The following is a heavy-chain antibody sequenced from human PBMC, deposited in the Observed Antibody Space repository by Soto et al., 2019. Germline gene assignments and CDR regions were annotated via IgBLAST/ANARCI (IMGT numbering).Heavy chain of an antibody. J-gene: IGHJ4*02. CDR3: TRSTNRNYEYYFDY. CDR1: GFSLRRKGMS. V-gene: IGHV2-70*01. CDR2: IDCGEEK. Sequence: SGPTLVNPKQTLILTCAFTGFSLRRKGMSVNWIRQPPREAMGLLTPIDCGEEKSYRSSLRPRLTVSKAISKSQVVLRLTSVDPMDIATYYCTRSTNRNYEYYFDYWGQGTLVTVSS. D-gene: IGHD1-7*01.